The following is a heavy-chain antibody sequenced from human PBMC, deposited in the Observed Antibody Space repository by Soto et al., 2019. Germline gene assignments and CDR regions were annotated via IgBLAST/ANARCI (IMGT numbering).Heavy chain of an antibody. CDR1: GFTFSSHW. CDR2: IRQDGSEE. CDR3: AKSEGYSFDI. V-gene: IGHV3-7*01. Sequence: EVQLVESGGGLVHPGGSLGLSCAASGFTFSSHWMSWVRQAPGKGLEWVANIRQDGSEEQYMDSVKGRFTLSRDNAKNSLYLEMNGLRVEDTAVYYCAKSEGYSFDIRGQGTMVTVSS. J-gene: IGHJ3*02. D-gene: IGHD6-13*01.